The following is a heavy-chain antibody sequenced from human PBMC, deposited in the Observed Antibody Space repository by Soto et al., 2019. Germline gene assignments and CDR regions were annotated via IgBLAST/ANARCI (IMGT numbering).Heavy chain of an antibody. CDR3: ARVRLGAPTRYFDY. V-gene: IGHV3-30-3*01. D-gene: IGHD1-26*01. Sequence: AGGSLRLSWAGSGFTFSSYAMHWVRQAPGKGLEWVAVISYDGSNKYYADSVKGRFTISRDNSKNTLYLQMNSLRAEDTAVYYCARVRLGAPTRYFDYWGQGTLVTVSS. J-gene: IGHJ4*02. CDR2: ISYDGSNK. CDR1: GFTFSSYA.